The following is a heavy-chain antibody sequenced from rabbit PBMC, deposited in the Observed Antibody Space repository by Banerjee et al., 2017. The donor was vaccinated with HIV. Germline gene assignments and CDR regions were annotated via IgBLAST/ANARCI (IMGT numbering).Heavy chain of an antibody. CDR1: GFSFSSSYY. CDR3: ARGVSAYRYAMDL. CDR2: IYTGSSGST. Sequence: QSLEESGGDLVKPGASLTLTCTASGFSFSSSYYMCWVRQAPGKGLEWIACIYTGSSGSTYYASWAKGRFTISKTSSTTVTLQMTSLTAADTATYFCARGVSAYRYAMDLWGPGTLVTVS. J-gene: IGHJ6*01. D-gene: IGHD6-1*01. V-gene: IGHV1S40*01.